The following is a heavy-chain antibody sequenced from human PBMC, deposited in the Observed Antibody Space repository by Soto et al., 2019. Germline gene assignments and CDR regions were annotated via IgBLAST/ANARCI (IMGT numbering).Heavy chain of an antibody. CDR1: GFTFSTYA. V-gene: IGHV3-23*01. D-gene: IGHD2-8*01. CDR3: AGRYCTNGVCYTNYYYYIDV. CDR2: VTTSGGNT. Sequence: GGSLRLSCAASGFTFSTYAMSCVRQAPGKGLEWVSTVTTSGGNTYYADSVQGRFTISRDNSKNTPYLQMNSLRAEDTAVYYCAGRYCTNGVCYTNYYYYIDVWGKGTTVTVSS. J-gene: IGHJ6*03.